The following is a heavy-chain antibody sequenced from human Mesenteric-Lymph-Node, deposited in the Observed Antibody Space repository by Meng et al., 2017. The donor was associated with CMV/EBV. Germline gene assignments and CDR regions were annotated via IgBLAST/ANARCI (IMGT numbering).Heavy chain of an antibody. CDR1: GFTFSSYY. J-gene: IGHJ4*02. Sequence: GESLKISCAASGFTFSSYYMNWVRQAPGKGLEWVSSISSSSIYIYYADSVKGRFTISRDNAKNSLYLQMNSLRADDTAVYYCARDKSGKYFDYWGQGTLVTVSS. CDR2: ISSSSIYI. V-gene: IGHV3-21*01. D-gene: IGHD1-26*01. CDR3: ARDKSGKYFDY.